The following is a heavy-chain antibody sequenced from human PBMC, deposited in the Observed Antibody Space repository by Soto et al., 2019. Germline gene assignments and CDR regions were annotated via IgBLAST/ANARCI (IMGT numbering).Heavy chain of an antibody. V-gene: IGHV3-21*04. CDR1: VFTFRSFT. CDR2: ISSNSAYI. CDR3: TRDDSRDSTARGWFDP. D-gene: IGHD2-21*02. Sequence: GGALRLSCADSVFTFRSFTMKWIIQAPVKGLEWVSSISSNSAYIYYTDSRRGRITISRANAKNALYLQIKSLIVEGTVVYYYTRDDSRDSTARGWFDPWGPGTSVTVSS. J-gene: IGHJ5*02.